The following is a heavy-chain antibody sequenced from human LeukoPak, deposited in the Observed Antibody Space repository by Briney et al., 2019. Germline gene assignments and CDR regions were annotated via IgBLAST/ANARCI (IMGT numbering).Heavy chain of an antibody. CDR1: GDSVSRSDSY. Sequence: SETLSLTCSVSGDSVSRSDSYWDWIRQPPGKGLEWIGTIYYSGRTYYSPSLKGRVTMSVDPSNNQFSLTLRSVTAADTALYYCARRRHYDGSGYLEWGQGTLLSVSS. V-gene: IGHV4-39*01. CDR2: IYYSGRT. J-gene: IGHJ1*01. CDR3: ARRRHYDGSGYLE. D-gene: IGHD3-22*01.